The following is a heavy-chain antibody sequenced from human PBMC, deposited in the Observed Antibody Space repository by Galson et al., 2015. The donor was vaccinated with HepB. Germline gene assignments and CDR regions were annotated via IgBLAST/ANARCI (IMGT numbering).Heavy chain of an antibody. CDR1: GDSVSSNSAA. CDR2: TYYRSKWYN. V-gene: IGHV6-1*01. Sequence: CAISGDSVSSNSAAWNWIRQSPSRGLEWLGRTYYRSKWYNDYAVSVKSRITINPDTSKNQFSLQLNSVTPEDTAVYYCARSGLRELSFPFDYWGQGTLVTVSS. CDR3: ARSGLRELSFPFDY. J-gene: IGHJ4*02. D-gene: IGHD3-16*02.